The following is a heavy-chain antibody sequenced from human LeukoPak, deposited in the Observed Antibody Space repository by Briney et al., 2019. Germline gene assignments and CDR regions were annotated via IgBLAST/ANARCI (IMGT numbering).Heavy chain of an antibody. D-gene: IGHD6-13*01. Sequence: ASVKVSCKASGYTFTSYYMHWVRQAPGQGLEWMGWINPNSGGTNYAQKFQGRVTMTRDTSISTAYMELSRLRSDDTAVYYCARDDSSSWDLRYYFDYWGQGTLVTVSS. CDR3: ARDDSSSWDLRYYFDY. V-gene: IGHV1-2*02. CDR1: GYTFTSYY. CDR2: INPNSGGT. J-gene: IGHJ4*02.